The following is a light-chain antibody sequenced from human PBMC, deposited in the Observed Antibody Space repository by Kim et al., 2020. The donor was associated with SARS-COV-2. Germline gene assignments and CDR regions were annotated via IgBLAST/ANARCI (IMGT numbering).Light chain of an antibody. V-gene: IGLV6-57*01. Sequence: KTVTISCTRSSGRIARNYVQWYQQRPGSSPTTVIYEDNQRPSGVPDRFSGSIDRSSNSASRTISGLKTEDEADYYCQSYDSSANWVFGGGTQLTVL. J-gene: IGLJ3*02. CDR2: EDN. CDR1: SGRIARNY. CDR3: QSYDSSANWV.